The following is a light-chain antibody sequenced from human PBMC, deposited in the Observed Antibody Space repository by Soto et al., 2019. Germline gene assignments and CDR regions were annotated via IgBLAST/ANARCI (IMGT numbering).Light chain of an antibody. CDR3: SSYTGDTTPV. Sequence: QSALTQPASVPGSPGQSITISCTGTSNDVGGYAYVSWYQQYPGKAPKLVISEVSNRPSGVSHRFSGSRSGNTASLTISGLQAEDEADYYCSSYTGDTTPVFGGGTQLTVL. CDR2: EVS. J-gene: IGLJ7*01. CDR1: SNDVGGYAY. V-gene: IGLV2-14*01.